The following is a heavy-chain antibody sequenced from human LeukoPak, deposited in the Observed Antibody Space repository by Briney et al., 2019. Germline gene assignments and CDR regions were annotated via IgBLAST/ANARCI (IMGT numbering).Heavy chain of an antibody. Sequence: SETLSLTCTVSGGSISSGGYYWSWIRQPQGKGLEWIGYIYHSGSTYYNPSLKSRVTISVDRSKNQFSLKLSSVTAADTAVYYCARDFSGDGYNLSGYWGQGTLVTVSS. D-gene: IGHD5-24*01. CDR1: GGSISSGGYY. CDR3: ARDFSGDGYNLSGY. CDR2: IYHSGST. V-gene: IGHV4-30-2*01. J-gene: IGHJ4*02.